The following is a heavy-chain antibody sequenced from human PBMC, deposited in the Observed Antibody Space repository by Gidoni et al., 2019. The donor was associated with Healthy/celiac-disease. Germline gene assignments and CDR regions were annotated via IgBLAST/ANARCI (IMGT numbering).Heavy chain of an antibody. CDR1: GGTISSYY. V-gene: IGHV4-59*01. D-gene: IGHD2-15*01. CDR3: ARAPVEDAFDI. J-gene: IGHJ3*02. Sequence: QVQLQESGPGLVKPSETLALTCSVSGGTISSYYWSWIRQPPGKGLEWIGYIYYSGSTNYNPSLKSRVTISVDTSKNQFSLKLSSVTSADTAVYYCARAPVEDAFDIWGQGTMVTVSS. CDR2: IYYSGST.